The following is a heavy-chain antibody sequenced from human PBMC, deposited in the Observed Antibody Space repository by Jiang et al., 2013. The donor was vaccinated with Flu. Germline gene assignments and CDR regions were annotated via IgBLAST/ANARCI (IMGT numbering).Heavy chain of an antibody. CDR3: ARGTLTYYYDSSGYYYWSEYSQH. CDR1: GDSVSSNSAA. V-gene: IGHV6-1*01. J-gene: IGHJ1*01. CDR2: TYYRSKWYN. Sequence: QTLSLTCAISGDSVSSNSAAWNWIRQSPSRGLEWLGRTYYRSKWYNDYAVSVKSRITINPDTSKNQFSLQLNSVTPEDTAVYYCARGTLTYYYDSSGYYYWSEYSQHWGQGTLVTVSS. D-gene: IGHD3-22*01.